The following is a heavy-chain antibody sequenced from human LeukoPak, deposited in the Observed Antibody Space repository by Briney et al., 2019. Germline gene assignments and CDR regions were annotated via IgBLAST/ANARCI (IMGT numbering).Heavy chain of an antibody. J-gene: IGHJ4*02. CDR3: ASPYYDSSGPLGY. V-gene: IGHV1-2*06. CDR2: INPNRGGT. D-gene: IGHD3-22*01. CDR1: GYTFTGYY. Sequence: ASVKVSCKASGYTFTGYYMHWVRQAPGQGGEWMGRINPNRGGTNYAQKFQGRDTITRETSISTAYMELSRLRSDDTAVYYCASPYYDSSGPLGYWGQGTLVTVSS.